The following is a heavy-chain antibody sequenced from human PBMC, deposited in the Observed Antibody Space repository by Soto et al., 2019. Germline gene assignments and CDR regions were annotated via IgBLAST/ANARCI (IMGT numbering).Heavy chain of an antibody. Sequence: QVQLQESGPGLVKPSETLSLTCTVSGGSISSYYWSWIRQPPGKGLEWIGYIYYSGSTNYNPSLKSRVTISVDTSKNQFSLKLSSVTAADTAVYYCARDQVPAARLGWFDPWGQGTLVTVSS. CDR2: IYYSGST. J-gene: IGHJ5*02. CDR1: GGSISSYY. D-gene: IGHD2-2*01. CDR3: ARDQVPAARLGWFDP. V-gene: IGHV4-59*01.